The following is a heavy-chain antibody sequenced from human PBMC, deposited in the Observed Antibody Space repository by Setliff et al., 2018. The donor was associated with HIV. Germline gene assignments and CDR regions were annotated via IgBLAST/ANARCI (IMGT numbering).Heavy chain of an antibody. CDR2: IYHSGST. CDR1: GFTFSNVW. J-gene: IGHJ3*02. V-gene: IGHV4-4*02. CDR3: ARGDGEASFDI. D-gene: IGHD3-10*01. Sequence: GSLRLSCAASGFTFSNVWMSWVRQAPGKGLEWIGEIYHSGSTNYSPSLNSRVTISLDKSKNQFSLKLTSVNAADTAVYYCARGDGEASFDIWGRGTMVTVSS.